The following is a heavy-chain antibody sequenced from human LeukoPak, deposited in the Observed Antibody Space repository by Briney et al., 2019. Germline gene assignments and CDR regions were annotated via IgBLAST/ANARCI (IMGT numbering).Heavy chain of an antibody. J-gene: IGHJ4*02. CDR3: ARDLLGGSYEFDY. V-gene: IGHV1-2*02. CDR2: INPNSGGT. CDR1: GYTFTGYY. D-gene: IGHD1-26*01. Sequence: ASVKVSCKASGYTFTGYYMHWVRQAPGQGLEWMGWINPNSGGTNYAQKFQGRVTMTRDTSISTAYMELSRLRSDDTAVYYCARDLLGGSYEFDYWGQGTLVTVSS.